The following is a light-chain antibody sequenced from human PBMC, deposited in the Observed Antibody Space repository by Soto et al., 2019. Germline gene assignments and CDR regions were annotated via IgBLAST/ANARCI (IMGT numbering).Light chain of an antibody. CDR2: GAS. CDR1: QSVRSSY. CDR3: QQYGSSPRT. J-gene: IGKJ1*01. Sequence: EIVLTQSPGTLSLSPGERATLSCRASQSVRSSYLAWYQQKPGQAPRLLIYGASSRATGIPDRFSGSGSGTDFSLTISGLEPEDFAVYYCQQYGSSPRTFGQGTKVEI. V-gene: IGKV3-20*01.